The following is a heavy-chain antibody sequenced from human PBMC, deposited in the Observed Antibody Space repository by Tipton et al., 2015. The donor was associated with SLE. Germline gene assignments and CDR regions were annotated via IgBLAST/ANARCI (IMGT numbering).Heavy chain of an antibody. CDR2: IHDSGSA. CDR1: GGSISSDSHF. CDR3: ARLNMATDH. D-gene: IGHD5-12*01. V-gene: IGHV4-39*07. J-gene: IGHJ4*02. Sequence: GLVKPSETLSLTCTVSGGSISSDSHFWGWTRQPPGKGLEWLGSIHDSGSAYYNPSLKSRVTISVDTSNNQFSLKLTSVTAADTAVYYCARLNMATDHWGQGTLVTVSS.